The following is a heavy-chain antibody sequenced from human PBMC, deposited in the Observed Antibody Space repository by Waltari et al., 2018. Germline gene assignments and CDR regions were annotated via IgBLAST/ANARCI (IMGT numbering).Heavy chain of an antibody. D-gene: IGHD6-6*01. CDR1: GYTFTSYY. Sequence: QVQLVQSGAEVKKPGASVKVSCKASGYTFTSYYMHWVRQAPGQGLEWMGIINPSGGSTSYAQKFQGRVTMTRDTSTSTVYMELSSLRSEDTAVYYCARDRKPEYTPRPGHMDVWGKGTTGTVSS. J-gene: IGHJ6*03. CDR2: INPSGGST. CDR3: ARDRKPEYTPRPGHMDV. V-gene: IGHV1-46*01.